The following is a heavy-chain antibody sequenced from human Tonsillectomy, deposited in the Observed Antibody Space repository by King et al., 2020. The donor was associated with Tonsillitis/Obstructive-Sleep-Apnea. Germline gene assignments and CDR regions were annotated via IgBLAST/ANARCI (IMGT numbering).Heavy chain of an antibody. Sequence: VQLVQSGAEVKKPGSSVKVSCKASGGTFSRNAISWVRRAPGQGLEWMGRIIPILGIANYAQKFQGRVTIPADKSTSTAYMELSSLRSEDTAVYYCPRDLDNTAMVTDYYYYMVVGGEGTTVTVS. CDR1: GGTFSRNA. J-gene: IGHJ6*03. CDR2: IIPILGIA. D-gene: IGHD5-18*01. V-gene: IGHV1-69*09. CDR3: PRDLDNTAMVTDYYYYMVV.